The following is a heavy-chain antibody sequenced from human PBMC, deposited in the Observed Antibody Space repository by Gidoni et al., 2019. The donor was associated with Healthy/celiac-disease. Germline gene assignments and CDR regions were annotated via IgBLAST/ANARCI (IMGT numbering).Heavy chain of an antibody. V-gene: IGHV3-21*01. D-gene: IGHD3-3*01. CDR3: AKSFWSGYWTFDY. CDR2: ISSSSSYI. J-gene: IGHJ4*02. CDR1: GFTFSSYS. Sequence: EVQLVESGGGLVKPGGSLRLSCAASGFTFSSYSMNWVRQAPGKGLEWVSSISSSSSYIYYADSVEGRFTISRDNAKNSLYLQMNSLRAEDTAVYYCAKSFWSGYWTFDYWGQGTLVTVSS.